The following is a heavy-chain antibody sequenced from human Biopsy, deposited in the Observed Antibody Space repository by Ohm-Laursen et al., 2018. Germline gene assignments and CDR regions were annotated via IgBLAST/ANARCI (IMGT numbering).Heavy chain of an antibody. D-gene: IGHD3-22*01. CDR2: IYPGGNT. Sequence: TLSLTCNVSGGDINNYYWSWIRQPAGKGLEWIGRIYPGGNTKYNPSLKSRVIISADTSKNQFSLKLSSVTAADTAMYYCAAYYYDSSGYFYAFHYWGQGTLVTVSS. CDR1: GGDINNYY. CDR3: AAYYYDSSGYFYAFHY. V-gene: IGHV4-4*07. J-gene: IGHJ4*02.